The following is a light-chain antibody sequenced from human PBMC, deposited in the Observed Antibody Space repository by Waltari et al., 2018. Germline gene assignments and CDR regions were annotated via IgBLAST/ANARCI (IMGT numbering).Light chain of an antibody. CDR2: DAS. CDR3: QQYNNWPPYT. V-gene: IGKV3-15*01. Sequence: EVVMTQYPATLSVSPGERATLSCRASQTVTSNLAWYQQRPGQAPRLLIYDASTRATGVPARFSGSGSGTDFTLTISSMQSEDFAVYYCQQYNNWPPYTFGQGTTLEIK. J-gene: IGKJ2*01. CDR1: QTVTSN.